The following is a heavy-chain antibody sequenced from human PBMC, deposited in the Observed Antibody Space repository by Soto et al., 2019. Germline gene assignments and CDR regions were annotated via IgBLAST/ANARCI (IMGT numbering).Heavy chain of an antibody. CDR3: ARLRRDWGDAFDL. CDR2: IIPVFDKA. V-gene: IGHV1-69*13. CDR1: GGSFGSSA. D-gene: IGHD3-16*01. J-gene: IGHJ3*01. Sequence: RASVKVSCKASGGSFGSSAISWVRQAPAQGLEWMGEIIPVFDKANYAQNFQGRLAITADEPTGTVFMQLSSLRSEDTAVYFCARLRRDWGDAFDLWGLGALVTV.